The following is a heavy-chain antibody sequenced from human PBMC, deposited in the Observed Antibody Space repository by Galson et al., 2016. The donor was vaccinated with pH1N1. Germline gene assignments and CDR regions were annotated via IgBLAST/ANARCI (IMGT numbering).Heavy chain of an antibody. CDR2: ISYDGNNK. CDR3: ARDRPLMLLRYFEWLLGDAMDV. CDR1: GFTFSTYG. V-gene: IGHV3-30*03. D-gene: IGHD3-9*01. Sequence: SLRLSCAASGFTFSTYGMNWVRQAPGKGLEWVAVISYDGNNKYYVDSVKDRFTISRDNSRNTLYLQMTSLRAEDTAVYYCARDRPLMLLRYFEWLLGDAMDVWGQGTTVTVSS. J-gene: IGHJ6*02.